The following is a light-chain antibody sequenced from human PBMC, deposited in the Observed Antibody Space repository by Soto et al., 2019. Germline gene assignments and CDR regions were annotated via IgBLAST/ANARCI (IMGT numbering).Light chain of an antibody. CDR1: SSDVGGYNY. CDR2: DVS. J-gene: IGLJ2*01. Sequence: QAVVTQPASVSGSPGQSITISCTGTSSDVGGYNYVSWYQQYPGKVPKLLIFDVSDRPSGVSNRFSGSKSGNTASLTISGLQAEDEADYYCGSYTSSSTVILGGGTKLTVL. CDR3: GSYTSSSTVI. V-gene: IGLV2-14*01.